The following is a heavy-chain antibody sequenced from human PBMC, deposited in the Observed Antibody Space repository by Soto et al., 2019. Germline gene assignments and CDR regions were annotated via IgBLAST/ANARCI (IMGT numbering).Heavy chain of an antibody. J-gene: IGHJ4*02. CDR2: ISYDGSNK. CDR3: ARASAVWFGELYYFDY. Sequence: QVQLVESGGGVVQPGRSLRLSCAASGFTFSSYAMHWVRQAPGKGLEWVAVISYDGSNKYYADSVKGRFTISRDNSKNTLYLQMNSLRAEDTAVYYCARASAVWFGELYYFDYWGQGTLVTVSS. V-gene: IGHV3-30-3*01. CDR1: GFTFSSYA. D-gene: IGHD3-10*01.